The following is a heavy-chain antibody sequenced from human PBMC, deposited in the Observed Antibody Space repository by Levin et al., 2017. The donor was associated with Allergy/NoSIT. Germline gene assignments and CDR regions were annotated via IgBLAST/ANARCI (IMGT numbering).Heavy chain of an antibody. V-gene: IGHV3-21*01. CDR3: ASLFPQGYYYYMDL. CDR1: GFPFSTYN. CDR2: ISAHSTSM. J-gene: IGHJ6*03. Sequence: GESLKISCVTSGFPFSTYNMNWVRQAPGKGLEWVASISAHSTSMNYADSVKGRFTISRDNAKKSMLLQMNSLRVEDAGVNYCASLFPQGYYYYMDLWGKGPTVTVSS.